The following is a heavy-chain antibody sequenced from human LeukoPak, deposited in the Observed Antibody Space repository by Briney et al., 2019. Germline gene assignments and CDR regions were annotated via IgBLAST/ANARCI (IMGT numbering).Heavy chain of an antibody. CDR3: ARDYGSGSYLDY. CDR2: IWYDGSNK. V-gene: IGHV3-33*01. Sequence: GGSLRLSCAASGFTFSSYGMHWVRQAPGKGLEWVAVIWYDGSNKYYADSVKGRFTISRDNSKNALYLQMNSLRAEDTAVYYCARDYGSGSYLDYWGQGTLVTVSS. CDR1: GFTFSSYG. D-gene: IGHD3-10*01. J-gene: IGHJ4*02.